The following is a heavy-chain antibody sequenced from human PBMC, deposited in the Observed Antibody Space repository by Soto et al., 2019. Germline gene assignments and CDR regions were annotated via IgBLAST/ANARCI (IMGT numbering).Heavy chain of an antibody. D-gene: IGHD3-10*01. Sequence: GGSLRLSCAASGFTFDDYAMHWVRQAPGKGLEWVSGISWNSDSIVYADSVKGRFTISRDNAKNSLFLQMNSLRAEDTAVYYCARAKNYYGSGSYRYYDYWGQGTLVTVSS. CDR1: GFTFDDYA. CDR2: ISWNSDSI. V-gene: IGHV3-9*01. J-gene: IGHJ4*02. CDR3: ARAKNYYGSGSYRYYDY.